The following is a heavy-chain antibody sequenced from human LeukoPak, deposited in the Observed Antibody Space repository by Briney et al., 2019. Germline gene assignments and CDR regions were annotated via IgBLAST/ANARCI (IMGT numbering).Heavy chain of an antibody. CDR2: IYYSGST. CDR1: GGSISSYY. J-gene: IGHJ4*02. Sequence: SETLSLTCTVSGGSISSYYWSWIRQPPGKGLEWIGYIYYSGSTNYNPSLKSRVTISVDTSKNQFSLKLSSVTAVDTAVYYCARGSSSWPESDYWGQGTLVTVSS. D-gene: IGHD6-13*01. V-gene: IGHV4-59*01. CDR3: ARGSSSWPESDY.